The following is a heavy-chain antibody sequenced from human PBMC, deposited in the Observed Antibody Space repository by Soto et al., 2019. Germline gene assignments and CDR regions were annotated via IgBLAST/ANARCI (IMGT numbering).Heavy chain of an antibody. CDR3: ARHGNSNYGWFDP. Sequence: SETLSLTCTVSGGSIGSYYWSWIRQPPGKGLEWIGYIQNSGSANHNPSLKSRVTISVDTSKNQFSLKLSSVTAADTAVYYCARHGNSNYGWFDPWGQGTLVTVSS. CDR2: IQNSGSA. V-gene: IGHV4-59*08. CDR1: GGSIGSYY. D-gene: IGHD4-4*01. J-gene: IGHJ5*02.